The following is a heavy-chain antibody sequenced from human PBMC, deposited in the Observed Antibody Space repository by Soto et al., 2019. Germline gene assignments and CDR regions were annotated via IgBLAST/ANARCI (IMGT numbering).Heavy chain of an antibody. D-gene: IGHD1-7*01. Sequence: SETLSLTCTVSGGYISSYYWSWIRQPPGKGLEWIGYIYYSGSTNYNPSLKSRVTISVDTSKNQFSLKLSSVTAADTAVYYCASENWNFHYFDYGGQGTLVTVSS. J-gene: IGHJ4*02. V-gene: IGHV4-59*01. CDR2: IYYSGST. CDR1: GGYISSYY. CDR3: ASENWNFHYFDY.